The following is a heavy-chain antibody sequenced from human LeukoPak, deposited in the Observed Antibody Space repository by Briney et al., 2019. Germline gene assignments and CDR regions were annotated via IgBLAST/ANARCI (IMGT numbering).Heavy chain of an antibody. CDR3: ARDKYYYDSSGSIRFDY. CDR2: IYTSGST. CDR1: GGSFSGYY. J-gene: IGHJ4*02. Sequence: SETLSLTCAVYGGSFSGYYWSWIRQPAGEGLEWIGRIYTSGSTNYNPSLKSRVTMSVDTSKNQFSLKLSSVTAADTAVYYCARDKYYYDSSGSIRFDYWGQGTLVTVSS. V-gene: IGHV4-4*07. D-gene: IGHD3-22*01.